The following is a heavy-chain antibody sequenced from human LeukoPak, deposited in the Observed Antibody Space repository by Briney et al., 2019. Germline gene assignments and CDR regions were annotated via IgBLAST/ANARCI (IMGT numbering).Heavy chain of an antibody. V-gene: IGHV4-59*01. Sequence: SETLSLTCTVSGGSISSYSWSWIRQPPGKGLEWIGHIYYSGRTNYNPSLKSRVTISVDTSKNHFSLKLSSVTAADTAVYYCARLGSPGDYWGQGTLVTVSS. CDR1: GGSISSYS. CDR2: IYYSGRT. CDR3: ARLGSPGDY. J-gene: IGHJ4*02.